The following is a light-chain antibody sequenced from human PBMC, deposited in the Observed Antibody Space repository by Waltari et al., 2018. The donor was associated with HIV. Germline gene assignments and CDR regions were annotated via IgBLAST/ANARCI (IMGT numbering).Light chain of an antibody. CDR2: MIS. CDR1: QSLVHSNGNTY. J-gene: IGKJ2*02. CDR3: MQTPPFPHGCT. V-gene: IGKV2-24*01. Sequence: VMNQTPLSLPVTLGQPASISCKSNQSLVHSNGNTYLSWLHQRPGQPPRLLIYMISSRFSGVRVRFRCSGAGTEFTLKISRVESEDVGVYYCMQTPPFPHGCTFGQGTKLEI.